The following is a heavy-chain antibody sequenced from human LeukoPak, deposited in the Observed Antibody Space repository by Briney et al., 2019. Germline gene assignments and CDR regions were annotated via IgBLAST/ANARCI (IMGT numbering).Heavy chain of an antibody. CDR1: GFTFSSYG. Sequence: PGGSLRLSCAASGFTFSSYGMHWVRQAPGKGLEWVAVISYDGSNKYYADSVKGRFTISRDNSKNTLYLQMNSLRAEDTAVYYCAKDQWHGSGSFDYWGQGTLVTVSS. CDR3: AKDQWHGSGSFDY. V-gene: IGHV3-30*18. CDR2: ISYDGSNK. J-gene: IGHJ4*02. D-gene: IGHD3-10*01.